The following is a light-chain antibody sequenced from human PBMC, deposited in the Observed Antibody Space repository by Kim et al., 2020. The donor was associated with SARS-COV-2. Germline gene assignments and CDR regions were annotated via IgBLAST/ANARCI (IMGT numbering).Light chain of an antibody. J-gene: IGKJ4*01. V-gene: IGKV1-5*01. CDR1: QSISNC. Sequence: DIQMTQSPSTLSAYVGDRVTITCRASQSISNCLAWYQQKPGEAPKLLIYDASSLESGVPSRFGGSGSGTEFTLTISSLQPDDLTTYYCQQYNGYPLTFGGGTNVDIK. CDR2: DAS. CDR3: QQYNGYPLT.